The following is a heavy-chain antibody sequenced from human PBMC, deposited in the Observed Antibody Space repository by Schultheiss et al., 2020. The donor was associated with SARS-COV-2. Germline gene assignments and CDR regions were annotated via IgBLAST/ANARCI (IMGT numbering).Heavy chain of an antibody. J-gene: IGHJ5*02. CDR1: GFTFSSSW. V-gene: IGHV3-52*01. CDR2: IKCDGSEK. D-gene: IGHD1-1*01. Sequence: GGSLRLSCAASGFTFSSSWMHWVCQAPEKGLEWVADIKCDGSEKYYVDSVKGRFTISRDNAKNSLYLQMNSLRDEDTAVYYCAREGNWNDCFDPWGQGTLVTVSS. CDR3: AREGNWNDCFDP.